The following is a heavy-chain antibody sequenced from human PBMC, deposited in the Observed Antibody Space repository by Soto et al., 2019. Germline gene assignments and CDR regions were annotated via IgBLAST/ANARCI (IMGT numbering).Heavy chain of an antibody. D-gene: IGHD2-21*02. CDR3: ARDLPHIVVVTAIRPYDY. CDR2: IDPCGGNT. V-gene: IGHV1-46*01. Sequence: ASVKVSCKASGYSFTNFHIHWVRQAPGQGLEWMGMIDPCGGNTRDAQKLQGRITMTRDTSTSTAYMELRSLTSDDTAVYYCARDLPHIVVVTAIRPYDYWGQGTLVTVSS. CDR1: GYSFTNFH. J-gene: IGHJ4*02.